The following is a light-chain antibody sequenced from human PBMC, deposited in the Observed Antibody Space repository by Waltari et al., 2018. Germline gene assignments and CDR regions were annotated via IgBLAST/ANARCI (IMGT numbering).Light chain of an antibody. J-gene: IGKJ3*01. Sequence: RASQSVSSSYLALYQQKPGQVPMLLIYGASSRATGIPDRFSGSGSGTDFTLTISRLEPEDFAVYYCQQYGSSPPFTFGPGTKVDIK. CDR2: GAS. CDR3: QQYGSSPPFT. V-gene: IGKV3-20*01. CDR1: QSVSSSY.